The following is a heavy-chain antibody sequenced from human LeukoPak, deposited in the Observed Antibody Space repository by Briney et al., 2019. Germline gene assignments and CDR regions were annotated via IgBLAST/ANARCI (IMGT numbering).Heavy chain of an antibody. V-gene: IGHV1-46*01. CDR2: INPSGGTK. Sequence: ASVKVSCKPSGYTLAKFYIHWVRQAPGQGLEWMGIINPSGGTKSYAQKLQGRVSLTMRTSTRTVYLELSGLRSEDTAVYYFARDNRGERTPGWGYGGFDIWGQGTMVSVSS. D-gene: IGHD3-16*01. J-gene: IGHJ3*02. CDR1: GYTLAKFY. CDR3: ARDNRGERTPGWGYGGFDI.